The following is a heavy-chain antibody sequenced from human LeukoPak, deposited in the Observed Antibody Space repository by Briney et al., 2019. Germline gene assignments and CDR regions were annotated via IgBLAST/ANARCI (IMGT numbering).Heavy chain of an antibody. J-gene: IGHJ5*02. V-gene: IGHV3-30*04. CDR2: IGSDGTKK. Sequence: GGSLRLSCVASGFIFSYHPLHWVGQSPDKGLEWVALIGSDGTKKYYADSVQGRFTVSRENSKNTLFLQMNTLRADDTAVYFCARQMTSTRLFNTWGKGTLVTVSS. CDR1: GFIFSYHP. CDR3: ARQMTSTRLFNT. D-gene: IGHD5/OR15-5a*01.